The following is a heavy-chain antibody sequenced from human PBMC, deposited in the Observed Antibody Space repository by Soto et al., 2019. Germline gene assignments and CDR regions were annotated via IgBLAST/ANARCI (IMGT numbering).Heavy chain of an antibody. D-gene: IGHD4-17*01. J-gene: IGHJ6*02. V-gene: IGHV1-2*04. CDR3: ARDDHGDYEDAMDV. CDR2: INPNSGGT. Sequence: QVQLVQSGAEVKKPGASVKVSCKASGYTFTGYYMHWVRQAPGQGLEWMGWINPNSGGTNYAQKFQGWVPMTRDTAISTAYMELSRLRSDDTAVYYCARDDHGDYEDAMDVWGQGTTVTVSS. CDR1: GYTFTGYY.